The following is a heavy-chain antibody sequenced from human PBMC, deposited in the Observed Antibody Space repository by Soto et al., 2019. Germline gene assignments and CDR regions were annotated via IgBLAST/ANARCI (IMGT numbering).Heavy chain of an antibody. D-gene: IGHD3-3*01. CDR2: IVVGSGNT. J-gene: IGHJ4*02. CDR3: AAAVYYDFWSGYPKGFDY. CDR1: GFTFTSSA. V-gene: IGHV1-58*01. Sequence: SVKVSCKASGFTFTSSAVQWVRQARGQRLEWIGWIVVGSGNTNYAQKFQERVTITRDMSTSTAYMELSSLRSEDTAVYYCAAAVYYDFWSGYPKGFDYWGQGTLVTSPQ.